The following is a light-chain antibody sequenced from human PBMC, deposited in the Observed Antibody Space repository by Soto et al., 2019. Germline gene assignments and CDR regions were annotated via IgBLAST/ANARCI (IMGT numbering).Light chain of an antibody. CDR2: DAS. V-gene: IGKV1-5*01. CDR3: KKYNGNKWT. J-gene: IGKJ1*01. CDR1: QSIGTW. Sequence: DIQITHSPSTLSASVGGRVTIACRGSQSIGTWLAWYQQKPGKAPKLMIYDASSLERGVPSRFSGGGSGTELPITINSIHPDDSGTYYCKKYNGNKWTFGQGNKVDIK.